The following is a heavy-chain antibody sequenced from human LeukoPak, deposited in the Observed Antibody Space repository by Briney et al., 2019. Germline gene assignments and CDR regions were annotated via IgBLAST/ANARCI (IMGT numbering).Heavy chain of an antibody. J-gene: IGHJ4*02. CDR3: ARDWHIDY. CDR2: ISSSNSYI. Sequence: GGSLRLSCAASGFTFSSYEMNWVRQAPGKGLEWVSYISSSNSYIYYADSVKGRFTISRDNAKNSLYLQMNSLRAEDTAVYYCARDWHIDYWGQGTLVTVSS. CDR1: GFTFSSYE. V-gene: IGHV3-21*05. D-gene: IGHD2-21*01.